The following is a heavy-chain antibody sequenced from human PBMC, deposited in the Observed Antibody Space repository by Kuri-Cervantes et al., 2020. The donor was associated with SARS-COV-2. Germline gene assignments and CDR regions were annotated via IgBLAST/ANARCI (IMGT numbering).Heavy chain of an antibody. Sequence: LSLTCAVYGGSFSGYYWSWVRQAPGKGLEWVGFIRSKAYGGTTEYAASVKGRFTIPRDDSKSIAYLQMNSLKTEDTAVYYCTRADFWAEYYFDYWGQGTLVTVSS. V-gene: IGHV3-49*04. CDR1: GGSFSGYY. CDR3: TRADFWAEYYFDY. J-gene: IGHJ4*02. D-gene: IGHD3-3*01. CDR2: IRSKAYGGTT.